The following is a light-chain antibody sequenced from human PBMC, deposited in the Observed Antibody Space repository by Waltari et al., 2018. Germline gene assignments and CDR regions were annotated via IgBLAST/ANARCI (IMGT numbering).Light chain of an antibody. J-gene: IGKJ1*01. CDR3: QQYNSYWT. CDR1: QNIRSW. Sequence: DIQMTQSPSSLSASVGDRITINCRASQNIRSWLAWYQQKPGKAPKLLIYKASILEKGVPSRFSGSGSGTDFTLTITDLQPDDFAIYYCQQYNSYWTFGQGTKVEIK. CDR2: KAS. V-gene: IGKV1-5*03.